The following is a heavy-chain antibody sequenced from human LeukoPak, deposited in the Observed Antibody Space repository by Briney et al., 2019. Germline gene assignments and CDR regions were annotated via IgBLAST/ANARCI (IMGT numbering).Heavy chain of an antibody. CDR1: GYSFTSYW. CDR3: ARHRYYYDSSALRYYGMDV. V-gene: IGHV5-51*01. D-gene: IGHD3-22*01. J-gene: IGHJ6*02. CDR2: IYPGDSDT. Sequence: GESLQISCKGSGYSFTSYWIGWVRQMPGKGLEWMGIIYPGDSDTRYSPSFQGQVTISADKSISTAYLQWSSLKASDTAMYYCARHRYYYDSSALRYYGMDVWGQGTTVTVSS.